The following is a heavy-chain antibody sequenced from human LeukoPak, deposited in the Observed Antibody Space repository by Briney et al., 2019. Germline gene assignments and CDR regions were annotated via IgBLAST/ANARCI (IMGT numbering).Heavy chain of an antibody. D-gene: IGHD3-10*01. CDR1: GFTFSDYY. V-gene: IGHV3-11*01. CDR3: ARRALRITMVRGVIENWFDP. Sequence: PGGSLRLSCAASGFTFSDYYMSWIRQAPGKGLEWVSYISSSGSTIYYADSVKGRFTISRDNAKNSLYLQMNSLRAEDTAVYYCARRALRITMVRGVIENWFDPWGQGTLVTVSS. CDR2: ISSSGSTI. J-gene: IGHJ5*02.